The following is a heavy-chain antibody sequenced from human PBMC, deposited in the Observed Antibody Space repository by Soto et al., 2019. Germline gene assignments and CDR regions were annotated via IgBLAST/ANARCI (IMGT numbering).Heavy chain of an antibody. CDR1: GFRFTTYW. Sequence: PGESLKISCKGSGFRFTTYWIAWVRQMPGKGLEWMGIIYPGDSKTTYSPSSQGQVTISADKSISTAYLQWSSLKASDTAMYYCAKTANGWFSAFDIWGQGTMVTVSS. V-gene: IGHV5-51*01. J-gene: IGHJ3*02. CDR3: AKTANGWFSAFDI. CDR2: IYPGDSKT. D-gene: IGHD6-19*01.